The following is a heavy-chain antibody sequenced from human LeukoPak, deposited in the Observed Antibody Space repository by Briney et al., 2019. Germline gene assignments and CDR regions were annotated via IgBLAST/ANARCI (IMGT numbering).Heavy chain of an antibody. J-gene: IGHJ4*02. Sequence: GGSLRLSCAASGVTVSSDHMSWVRQAPGKGLEWASVIYSAGSTYYADSVKGRFTISRDNSKNTVYLQMNSLRAEDTAVYYCARVWELSFDYWGQRTLVTVSS. D-gene: IGHD1-26*01. CDR2: IYSAGST. V-gene: IGHV3-53*01. CDR3: ARVWELSFDY. CDR1: GVTVSSDH.